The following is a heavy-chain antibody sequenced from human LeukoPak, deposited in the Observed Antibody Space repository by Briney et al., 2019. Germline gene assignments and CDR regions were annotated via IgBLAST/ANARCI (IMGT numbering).Heavy chain of an antibody. CDR1: GFTFSRAW. J-gene: IGHJ4*02. Sequence: GGSLRLYCAASGFTFSRAWMSWVRQAPGKGLEWVANIEEDGGEDYYADSVKGRFAISKDNAKNSLYLQMNNLRAEDTAMYYCARDADGYEDWGQGTLVIVSS. V-gene: IGHV3-7*01. D-gene: IGHD5-24*01. CDR3: ARDADGYED. CDR2: IEEDGGED.